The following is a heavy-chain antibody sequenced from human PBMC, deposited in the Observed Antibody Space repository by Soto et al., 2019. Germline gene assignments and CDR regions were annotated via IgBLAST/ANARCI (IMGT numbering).Heavy chain of an antibody. CDR2: ISSDGRT. J-gene: IGHJ4*02. Sequence: VGSLRLSCAASAFTVSSKYMSWVRQAPGKGLEWVSTISSDGRTYYTDSVKGRFTISRDNSRNTVYLQMNSLTAEDTAVYYCARDVIAVAGSADDWGQGTLVTVSS. CDR1: AFTVSSKY. V-gene: IGHV3-53*01. D-gene: IGHD6-19*01. CDR3: ARDVIAVAGSADD.